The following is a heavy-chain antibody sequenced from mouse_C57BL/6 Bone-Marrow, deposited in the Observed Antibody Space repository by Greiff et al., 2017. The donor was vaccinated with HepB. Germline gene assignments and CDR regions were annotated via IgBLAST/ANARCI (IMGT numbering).Heavy chain of an antibody. CDR3: ARKLRPFAY. CDR1: GYTFTSYG. D-gene: IGHD1-1*01. V-gene: IGHV1-81*01. J-gene: IGHJ3*01. Sequence: VQLQQSGAELARPGASVKLSCKASGYTFTSYGISWVKQRTGQGLEWIGEIYPRSGNTYYNEKFKGKATLTADKSSSTAYMELRSLTSEDSAVYFCARKLRPFAYWGQGTLVTVSA. CDR2: IYPRSGNT.